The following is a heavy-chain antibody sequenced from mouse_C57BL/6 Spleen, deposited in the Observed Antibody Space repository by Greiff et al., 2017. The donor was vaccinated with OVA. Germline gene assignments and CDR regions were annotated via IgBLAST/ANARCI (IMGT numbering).Heavy chain of an antibody. D-gene: IGHD2-2*01. V-gene: IGHV5-6*02. CDR2: ISSGGSYT. J-gene: IGHJ2*01. Sequence: DVMLVESGGDLVKPGGSLKLFCAASGFTFSSYGMSWVRQTPDKRLEWVATISSGGSYTYYPDSVKGRFTISRDNAKNTLYLQMSSLKSEDTAMYYCARWLRGYFDYWGQGTTLTVSS. CDR1: GFTFSSYG. CDR3: ARWLRGYFDY.